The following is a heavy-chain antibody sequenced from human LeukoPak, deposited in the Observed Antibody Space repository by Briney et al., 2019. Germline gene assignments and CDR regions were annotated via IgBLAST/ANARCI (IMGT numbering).Heavy chain of an antibody. J-gene: IGHJ4*02. Sequence: GGSLRLSCAASGFTFSSSWMHWVRQAPGEGLVWVSRTNPDGTTTSYADSVKGRFTISRHNARNTLFLQMNSLRVDDTAVYYCATDLAGLFDYWGRGTLVSVSS. V-gene: IGHV3-74*01. CDR3: ATDLAGLFDY. CDR1: GFTFSSSW. CDR2: TNPDGTTT.